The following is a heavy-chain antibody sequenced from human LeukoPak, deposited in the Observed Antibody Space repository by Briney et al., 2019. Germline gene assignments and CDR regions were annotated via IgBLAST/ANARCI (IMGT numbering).Heavy chain of an antibody. CDR1: GFTFSSYG. J-gene: IGHJ4*02. CDR2: ISYDGSNK. D-gene: IGHD3-3*01. CDR3: AKDRVLRFLEWLFDY. Sequence: PGGSLRLSCAASGFTFSSYGMHWVRQAPGKGLEWVAVISYDGSNKYYADSVKGRFTISRDNSKNTLYLQMNSLRAEDTAVYYCAKDRVLRFLEWLFDYWGQGTLVTVSP. V-gene: IGHV3-30*18.